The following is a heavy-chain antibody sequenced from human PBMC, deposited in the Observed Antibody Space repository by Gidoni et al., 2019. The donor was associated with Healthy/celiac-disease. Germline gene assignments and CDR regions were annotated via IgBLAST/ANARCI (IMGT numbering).Heavy chain of an antibody. V-gene: IGHV1-3*01. Sequence: QVQLVQSGAEVKKPGASVKVSCKASGYTFTSYAMHWVRQAPGQRLEWMGWINAGNGNTKYSQKFQGRVTITRDTSASTAYMELSSLRSEDTAVYYCARVSVPAANGVNWFDPWGQGTLVTVSS. D-gene: IGHD2-2*01. CDR2: INAGNGNT. J-gene: IGHJ5*02. CDR3: ARVSVPAANGVNWFDP. CDR1: GYTFTSYA.